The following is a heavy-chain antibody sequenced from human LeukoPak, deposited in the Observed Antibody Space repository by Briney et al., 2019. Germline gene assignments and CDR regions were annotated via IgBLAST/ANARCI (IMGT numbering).Heavy chain of an antibody. J-gene: IGHJ4*02. CDR2: INTNTGNP. Sequence: ASVKVSCKTSGYTFTNYAINWVRQAPGQGLEWMGWINTNTGNPTYAQGFTGRFVFSLDTSVSTAYLQISSLKAEDTVVYYCARVPYSSSWQRFDYWGQGTLVTVSS. D-gene: IGHD6-13*01. V-gene: IGHV7-4-1*02. CDR1: GYTFTNYA. CDR3: ARVPYSSSWQRFDY.